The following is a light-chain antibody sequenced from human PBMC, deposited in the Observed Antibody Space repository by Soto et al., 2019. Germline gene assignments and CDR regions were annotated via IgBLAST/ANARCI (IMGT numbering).Light chain of an antibody. CDR2: RAT. CDR3: QQYNSYPWT. V-gene: IGKV1-5*03. CDR1: QSISIR. J-gene: IGKJ1*01. Sequence: DIQMTQSPSTLSASVGDRVTITCRASQSISIRFAWYQEKPGKAPKVLIYRATSLQSGVPSRFSGSGSGTESTLTISSLQPDDFANYYCQQYNSYPWTFGRGTKVEVK.